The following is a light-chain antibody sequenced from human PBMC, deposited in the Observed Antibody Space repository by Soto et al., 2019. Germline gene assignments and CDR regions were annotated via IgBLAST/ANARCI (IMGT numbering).Light chain of an antibody. CDR1: QNVNSNF. J-gene: IGKJ3*01. V-gene: IGKV3-20*01. CDR2: GTS. CDR3: QHYGSSLIFS. Sequence: EIVLTQSPGTLSLSPGERATLACRASQNVNSNFLAWYQQKPGQGPRLLIYGTSGRATGIPDRFSGSGSGTDFTLTISRLEPEDFAVYYCQHYGSSLIFSFGPGTKVEIK.